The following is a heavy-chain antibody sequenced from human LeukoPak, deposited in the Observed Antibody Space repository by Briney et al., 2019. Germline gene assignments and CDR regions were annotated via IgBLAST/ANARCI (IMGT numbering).Heavy chain of an antibody. CDR1: GFKFNGKW. CDR2: INQDGSQK. J-gene: IGHJ4*02. V-gene: IGHV3-7*01. CDR3: ADPPSDY. Sequence: PGGSLRLSCAASGFKFNGKWMTWVRQAPGKGLEWVANINQDGSQKYYVDSVKGRFTISRDNAKGSLYLEMSGLRAEDTAVYYCADPPSDYWGQGTLVAVSS.